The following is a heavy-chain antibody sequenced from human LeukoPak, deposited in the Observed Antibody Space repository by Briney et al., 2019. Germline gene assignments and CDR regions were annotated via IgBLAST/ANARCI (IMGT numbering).Heavy chain of an antibody. CDR1: GFTFSSYS. V-gene: IGHV3-21*01. D-gene: IGHD6-6*01. J-gene: IGHJ4*02. CDR2: VSSSNSYI. Sequence: GGSLRLSCAASGFTFSSYSMNWVRQAPGKGLEWVSSVSSSNSYIYYADSVKGRFTISRDNAKNSLYLQMNSLRAEDTAVYYCAREIAARAFDYWGQGTLVTVSS. CDR3: AREIAARAFDY.